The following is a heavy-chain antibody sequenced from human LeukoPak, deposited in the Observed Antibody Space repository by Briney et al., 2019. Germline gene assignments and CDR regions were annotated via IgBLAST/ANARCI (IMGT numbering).Heavy chain of an antibody. CDR3: ARGLYCSGSSCYGGPGAFDI. Sequence: SETLSLTCTVSGGPISSDSYYWSWIRQPAGKGLEWIGRIYTSGSTNYNPSLKSRVTISVDTSKNQFSLKLSSVTAADTAVYYCARGLYCSGSSCYGGPGAFDIWGQGTMLTVSS. CDR2: IYTSGST. V-gene: IGHV4-61*02. D-gene: IGHD2-15*01. CDR1: GGPISSDSYY. J-gene: IGHJ3*02.